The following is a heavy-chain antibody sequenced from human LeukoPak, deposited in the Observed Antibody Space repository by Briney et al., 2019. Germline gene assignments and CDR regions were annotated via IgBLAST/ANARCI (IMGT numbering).Heavy chain of an antibody. CDR2: INPNSGGT. Sequence: ASAKVSCKASGYTFTGYYMHWVRQAPGQGLEWMGWINPNSGGTNYAQKFQGRVTMTRDTSISTAYMELSRLRSDDTAVYYCAREWKGGKQQLVYFDYWGQGTLVTVSS. J-gene: IGHJ4*02. CDR1: GYTFTGYY. CDR3: AREWKGGKQQLVYFDY. V-gene: IGHV1-2*02. D-gene: IGHD6-13*01.